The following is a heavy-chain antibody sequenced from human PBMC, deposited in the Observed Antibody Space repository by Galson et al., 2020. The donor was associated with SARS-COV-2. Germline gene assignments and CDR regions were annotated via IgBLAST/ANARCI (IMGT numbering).Heavy chain of an antibody. J-gene: IGHJ4*02. Sequence: ETSEPLSLTCTVSGGSIRSYYWSWIRKPPGKGLEWIGYIYYSVSTNYNPSLKSRVTISIDTSKNQFSLTLSSVTAADTAMYYCARQVDSFPYYYDSWGQGTLVTVSS. V-gene: IGHV4-59*08. CDR1: GGSIRSYY. CDR3: ARQVDSFPYYYDS. CDR2: IYYSVST. D-gene: IGHD5-12*01.